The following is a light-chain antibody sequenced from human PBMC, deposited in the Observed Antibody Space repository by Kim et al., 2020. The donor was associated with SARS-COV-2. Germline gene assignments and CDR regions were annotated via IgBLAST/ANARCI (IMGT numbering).Light chain of an antibody. CDR2: GAS. Sequence: PGERATPPCRACQTVNNYLAWYQQKPGQAPRLLIYGASSRAIGIPERFSGSGSGTDFTLTISRLEPEDFAVFYCQQYAGSPLSATFGGGTKVDIK. CDR1: QTVNNY. CDR3: QQYAGSPLSAT. J-gene: IGKJ4*01. V-gene: IGKV3-20*01.